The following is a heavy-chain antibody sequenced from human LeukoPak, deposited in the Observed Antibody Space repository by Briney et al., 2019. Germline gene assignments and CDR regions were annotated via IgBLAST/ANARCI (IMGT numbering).Heavy chain of an antibody. J-gene: IGHJ4*02. CDR2: IDYSGST. Sequence: PSETLSLTCTVSGGSISGYYWSWIRQPPGKGLEWIGYIDYSGSTDYNPSLKSRITISVATSKNQFSLNLSSVTAADTDVYYCARTASTVTTAIDYWGRGTLVIVSS. D-gene: IGHD4-17*01. CDR1: GGSISGYY. CDR3: ARTASTVTTAIDY. V-gene: IGHV4-59*01.